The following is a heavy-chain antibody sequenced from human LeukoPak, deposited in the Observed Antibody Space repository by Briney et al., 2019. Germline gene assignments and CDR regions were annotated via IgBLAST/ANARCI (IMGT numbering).Heavy chain of an antibody. V-gene: IGHV3-23*01. J-gene: IGHJ4*02. Sequence: GGSLRLSCAASGFTFSSYGMSWVRQAPGKGLEWVSGISGSGGSTYYADSVKGRFTISRDNAKNSLYLQMNSLRAEDTAVYYCARLAYSWNGNYWGQGTLVTVSS. CDR3: ARLAYSWNGNY. CDR1: GFTFSSYG. D-gene: IGHD1-26*01. CDR2: ISGSGGST.